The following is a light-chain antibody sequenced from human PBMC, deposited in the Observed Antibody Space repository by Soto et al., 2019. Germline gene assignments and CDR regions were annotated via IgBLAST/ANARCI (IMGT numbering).Light chain of an antibody. CDR3: QQYDSYRET. CDR1: QSISNW. CDR2: DAS. J-gene: IGKJ1*01. V-gene: IGKV1-5*01. Sequence: DIRVTQSPSTLSASVGDRVTITCRTSQSISNWLAWYQQKPGKTPKLLIYDASSLESGVPSRFSGSGSGTEFTLTISSLQPDDFATYYCQQYDSYRETFGQGTKVDIK.